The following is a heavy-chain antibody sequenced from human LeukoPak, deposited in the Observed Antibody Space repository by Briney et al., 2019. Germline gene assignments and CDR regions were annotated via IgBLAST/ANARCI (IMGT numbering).Heavy chain of an antibody. CDR2: IYTSGST. D-gene: IGHD3-10*01. V-gene: IGHV4-4*07. Sequence: SETLSLTCTVSGCSISSYYWSWIRQPAGKGLEWIGRIYTSGSTNYNPSLKSRVTMSVDTSKDQFSLKLSSVTAADTAVYYCARNSYGSGPMDVWGKGTTVTVSS. J-gene: IGHJ6*04. CDR3: ARNSYGSGPMDV. CDR1: GCSISSYY.